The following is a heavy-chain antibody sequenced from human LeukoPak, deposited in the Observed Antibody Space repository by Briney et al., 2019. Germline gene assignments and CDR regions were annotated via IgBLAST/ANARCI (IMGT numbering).Heavy chain of an antibody. J-gene: IGHJ6*03. CDR3: ARARFYYYYMDV. CDR1: GGTISSSSYY. Sequence: SETLSLTCTVSGGTISSSSYYWGWIRQPPGKGLEWIGSIYYSGSTYYNPSLKSRVTISVDTSKNQFSLKLSSVTAADTAVYYCARARFYYYYMDVWGKGTTVTVSS. CDR2: IYYSGST. V-gene: IGHV4-39*07.